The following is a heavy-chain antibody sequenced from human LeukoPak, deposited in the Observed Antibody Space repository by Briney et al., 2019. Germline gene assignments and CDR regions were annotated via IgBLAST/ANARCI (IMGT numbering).Heavy chain of an antibody. J-gene: IGHJ3*02. CDR1: GFTFNSYG. V-gene: IGHV3-30*02. D-gene: IGHD3-9*01. CDR2: TRFDGSNK. Sequence: GGSLRLSCAASGFTFNSYGMHWVRQPPGRGLEWVAFTRFDGSNKYYADSVKGRFTMSRDNSKHTLYLQMNSLRAEDTAVYYCAKGPIYDILTGWRKTYNGFDIWGQGTMVTVSS. CDR3: AKGPIYDILTGWRKTYNGFDI.